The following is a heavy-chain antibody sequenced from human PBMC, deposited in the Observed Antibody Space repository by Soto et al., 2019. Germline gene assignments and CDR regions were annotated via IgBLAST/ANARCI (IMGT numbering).Heavy chain of an antibody. CDR3: ARDLGGITMGPMDV. J-gene: IGHJ6*02. Sequence: ASVKVSCKASGYTFTSYGISWVQQAPGQGLEWMGWISAYNGNTNYAQKLQGRVTMTTDTSTSTAYMELRSLRSDDTAVYYCARDLGGITMGPMDVWGQGTTVTVSS. CDR2: ISAYNGNT. V-gene: IGHV1-18*04. CDR1: GYTFTSYG. D-gene: IGHD3-10*01.